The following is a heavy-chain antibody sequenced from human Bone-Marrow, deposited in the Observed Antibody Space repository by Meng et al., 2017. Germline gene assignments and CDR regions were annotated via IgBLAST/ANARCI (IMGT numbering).Heavy chain of an antibody. V-gene: IGHV4-31*03. CDR3: ARGGYCSGGSCN. CDR2: INHSGST. D-gene: IGHD2-15*01. Sequence: QVQLQESGPGLVKPSQTLSLTCTVSGGSIGSGGYYWSWIRQHPGKGLEWIGEINHSGSTNYNPSLKSRVTISVDTSKNQFSLKLSSVTAADTAVYYCARGGYCSGGSCNWGQGTLVTVSS. CDR1: GGSIGSGGYY. J-gene: IGHJ4*02.